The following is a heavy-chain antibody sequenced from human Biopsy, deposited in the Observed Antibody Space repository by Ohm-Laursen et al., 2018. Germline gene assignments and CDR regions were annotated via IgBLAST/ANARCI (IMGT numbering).Heavy chain of an antibody. Sequence: GSLRLSCAASGFTFSSYGMHWVRQAPGKGLEWVSLISASGGSAYYADSVKGRFTVSRDNSKNTVFLQMNSLRPEDTAAYYCAKKGMPVTDNNWFDPWGQGTLVTVSS. J-gene: IGHJ5*02. CDR2: ISASGGSA. D-gene: IGHD2-21*02. V-gene: IGHV3-23*01. CDR3: AKKGMPVTDNNWFDP. CDR1: GFTFSSYG.